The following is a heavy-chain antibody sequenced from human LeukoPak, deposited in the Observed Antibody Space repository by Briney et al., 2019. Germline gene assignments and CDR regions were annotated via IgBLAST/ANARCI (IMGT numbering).Heavy chain of an antibody. V-gene: IGHV1-18*01. J-gene: IGHJ5*02. CDR3: ARTITMVRGVIVDP. CDR2: ISAYNGNT. Sequence: ASVKVSCKASGGTFSSYAISWVRQAPGQGLEWMGWISAYNGNTNYAQKLQGRVTMTTDTSTSAAYMELRSLRSDDTAVYYCARTITMVRGVIVDPWGQGTLVTVSS. D-gene: IGHD3-10*01. CDR1: GGTFSSYA.